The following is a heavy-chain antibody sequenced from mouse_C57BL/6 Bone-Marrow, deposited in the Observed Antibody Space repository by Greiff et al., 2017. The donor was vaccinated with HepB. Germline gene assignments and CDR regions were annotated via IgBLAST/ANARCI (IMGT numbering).Heavy chain of an antibody. V-gene: IGHV1-15*01. Sequence: VQLQQSGAELVRPGASVTLSCKASGYTFTDYEMHWVKQTPVHGLEWIGAIDPETGGTAYNQKFKGKAILTADKSSSTAYMELRSLTSEDSAVYYCTRGHYGSSCDYWGQGTTLTVSS. CDR2: IDPETGGT. J-gene: IGHJ2*01. CDR3: TRGHYGSSCDY. D-gene: IGHD1-1*01. CDR1: GYTFTDYE.